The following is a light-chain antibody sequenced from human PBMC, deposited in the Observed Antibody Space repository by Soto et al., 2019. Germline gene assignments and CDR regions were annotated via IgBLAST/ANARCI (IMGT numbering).Light chain of an antibody. CDR2: DAS. Sequence: EIVLTQSPATLSLSPGERATLSCGASQSVSSSYLAWYQQKPGLAPRLLIYDASSRATGIPVRFSGSGSGTDFALTISRLEPEDFAVYYCQQYGSSPPTFGQGTKVEIK. J-gene: IGKJ1*01. V-gene: IGKV3D-20*01. CDR3: QQYGSSPPT. CDR1: QSVSSSY.